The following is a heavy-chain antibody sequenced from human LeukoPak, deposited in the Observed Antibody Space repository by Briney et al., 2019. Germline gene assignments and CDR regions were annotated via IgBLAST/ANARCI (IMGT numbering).Heavy chain of an antibody. CDR3: AREAVTKYYFDY. V-gene: IGHV4-59*01. J-gene: IGHJ4*02. CDR1: GGSISRYF. Sequence: PSGTLSLTCTVSGGSISRYFWSWIRQPPGKGLEWIGYIYYSGSTNYNPSLKSRVTMSVDTSKNQFSLKLSSVTAADTAVYYCAREAVTKYYFDYWGQGTLVTVSS. D-gene: IGHD4-17*01. CDR2: IYYSGST.